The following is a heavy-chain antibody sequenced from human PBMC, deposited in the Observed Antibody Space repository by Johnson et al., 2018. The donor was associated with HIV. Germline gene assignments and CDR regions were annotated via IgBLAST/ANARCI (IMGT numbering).Heavy chain of an antibody. D-gene: IGHD4-23*01. J-gene: IGHJ3*02. V-gene: IGHV3-30*04. Sequence: QVQLVESGGGVVQPGRSLRLSCAASGFTFSSYAMHWVRQAPGKGLEWVAVISYDGSNKYYAASVKGRFTISRDNSKNTLYLQMNSLRAEDTAVYYCARIVRMTTVVIGDAFDIWGQGTMVTVSS. CDR2: ISYDGSNK. CDR3: ARIVRMTTVVIGDAFDI. CDR1: GFTFSSYA.